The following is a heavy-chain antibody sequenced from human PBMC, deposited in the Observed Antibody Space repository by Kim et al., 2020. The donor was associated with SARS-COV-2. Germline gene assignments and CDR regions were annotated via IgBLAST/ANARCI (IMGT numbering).Heavy chain of an antibody. J-gene: IGHJ4*02. D-gene: IGHD1-7*01. CDR2: INEPGSEE. V-gene: IGHV3-7*01. CDR1: GLTFSRSW. Sequence: GGSLRLSCAASGLTFSRSWMSWVRQAPGKGLEWVGNINEPGSEEYYVDSVKGRFTISRDNAKNSLYLQMNSLRVDDTAVYYCATVAGTKSIDYWGKGTLV. CDR3: ATVAGTKSIDY.